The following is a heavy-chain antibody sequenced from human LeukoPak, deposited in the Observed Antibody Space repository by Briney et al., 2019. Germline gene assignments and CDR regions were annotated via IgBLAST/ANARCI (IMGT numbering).Heavy chain of an antibody. CDR3: ARMGQHDYYYYYMDV. CDR2: IYSDGRT. D-gene: IGHD3-16*01. CDR1: GFTVSNKY. J-gene: IGHJ6*03. V-gene: IGHV3-53*01. Sequence: GGSLRLSCAASGFTVSNKYMTWVRQAPGKGLEWVSLIYSDGRTYYADSVKGRCTISRDNSKNTLYLQMNSLRVEDTAVYFCARMGQHDYYYYYMDVWGKGTTVTVSS.